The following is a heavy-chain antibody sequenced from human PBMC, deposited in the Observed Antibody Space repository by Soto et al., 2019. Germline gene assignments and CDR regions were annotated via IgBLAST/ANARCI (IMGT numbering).Heavy chain of an antibody. D-gene: IGHD6-19*01. V-gene: IGHV3-21*01. CDR2: ISSSSSYI. Sequence: GGSLRLSCAASGFTFSNYNMNWVRQAPGKGLEWVSSISSSSSYIYYADSVKGRFTISRDNAKNSLYLQMNSLRAEDTAVYYCARGSAEAGTAAIDHWGQGTLVSVSS. CDR3: ARGSAEAGTAAIDH. J-gene: IGHJ4*02. CDR1: GFTFSNYN.